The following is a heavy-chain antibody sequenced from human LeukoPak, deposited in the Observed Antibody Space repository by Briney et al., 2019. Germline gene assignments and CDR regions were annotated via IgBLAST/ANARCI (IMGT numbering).Heavy chain of an antibody. CDR1: GYTFTDYY. D-gene: IGHD1-1*01. CDR3: ARDLPNQWNVDAFDI. J-gene: IGHJ3*02. Sequence: GASVKVSCKASGYTFTDYYMHWVRQAPGQGLEWMGWINPNSGGTNYAQKFQGRVTMTRDTSISTAYMELSRLRSDDTAVYYCARDLPNQWNVDAFDIWGQGTMVTVSS. V-gene: IGHV1-2*02. CDR2: INPNSGGT.